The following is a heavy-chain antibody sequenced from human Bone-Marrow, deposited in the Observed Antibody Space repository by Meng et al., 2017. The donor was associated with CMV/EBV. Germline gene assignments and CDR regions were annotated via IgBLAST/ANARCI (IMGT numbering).Heavy chain of an antibody. Sequence: ASVKVSCKASGYTFTSYYMHWVRQAPGQGLEWMGIINPSGGSTSYAQKFQGRVTMTRDTSTSTVYMELSSLRSEDTAVYYCARIDGSSTSCYAYMNGMDVWGQGTTVTVSS. J-gene: IGHJ6*02. CDR1: GYTFTSYY. CDR3: ARIDGSSTSCYAYMNGMDV. CDR2: INPSGGST. V-gene: IGHV1-46*01. D-gene: IGHD2-2*01.